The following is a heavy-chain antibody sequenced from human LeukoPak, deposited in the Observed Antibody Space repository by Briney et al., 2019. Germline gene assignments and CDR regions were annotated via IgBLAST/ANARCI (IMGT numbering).Heavy chain of an antibody. CDR2: IYSDGNT. J-gene: IGHJ3*02. D-gene: IGHD3-10*01. CDR1: GFTVSSNY. V-gene: IGHV3-53*01. Sequence: GGSLRLSCAASGFTVSSNYMNWVRQAPGKGLEWVSVIYSDGNTYYADPVKGRFTISRDNSKNTLYLQMNSLRAEDTAVYYCARDRRLLCFGELFHDAFDIWGQGTMVTVSS. CDR3: ARDRRLLCFGELFHDAFDI.